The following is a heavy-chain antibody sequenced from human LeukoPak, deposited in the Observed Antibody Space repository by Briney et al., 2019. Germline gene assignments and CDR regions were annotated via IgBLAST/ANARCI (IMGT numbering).Heavy chain of an antibody. D-gene: IGHD5-18*01. CDR3: GKGTDGGYSYDYSHPFDY. Sequence: GGSLRLSCAASGFTFSSYAMSWVRQAPGKGLEWVSAMSGSGGRTYYADSVKGRFTISRDYSKNTLYLEMNSLRDQDTAVYYCGKGTDGGYSYDYSHPFDYWGQGTLATVSS. V-gene: IGHV3-23*01. CDR2: MSGSGGRT. CDR1: GFTFSSYA. J-gene: IGHJ4*02.